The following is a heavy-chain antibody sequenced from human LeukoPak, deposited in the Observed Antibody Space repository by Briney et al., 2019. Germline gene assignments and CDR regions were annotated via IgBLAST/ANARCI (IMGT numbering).Heavy chain of an antibody. CDR3: ARVDSSAFFDY. D-gene: IGHD6-25*01. J-gene: IGHJ4*02. Sequence: SETLSLTCAVYGGSFSGYYWSWIRQPPGKGLEWIGEINHSGSTNYNPSLKSRVTISVDTSKNQFSLKLSSVTAADTAVYYCARVDSSAFFDYWGQGTLVTVSS. V-gene: IGHV4-34*01. CDR1: GGSFSGYY. CDR2: INHSGST.